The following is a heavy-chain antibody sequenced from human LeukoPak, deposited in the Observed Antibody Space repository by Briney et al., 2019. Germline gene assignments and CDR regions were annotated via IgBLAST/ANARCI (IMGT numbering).Heavy chain of an antibody. CDR3: ATDRKVGTWDPRLNY. J-gene: IGHJ4*02. CDR1: GFTFSDYW. V-gene: IGHV3-7*01. D-gene: IGHD4-23*01. CDR2: IRQDDSEK. Sequence: PGGSLRLSCPASGFTFSDYWMMWVRQAPGKGLEWVGNIRQDDSEKNYVDSVKGRFTISRDNAKSSLYLQMNSLRAEDTAIYYCATDRKVGTWDPRLNYWGQGTLVTVSS.